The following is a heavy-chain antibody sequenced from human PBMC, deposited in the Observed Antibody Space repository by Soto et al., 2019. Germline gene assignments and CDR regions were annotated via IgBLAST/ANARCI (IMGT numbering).Heavy chain of an antibody. D-gene: IGHD3-10*01. CDR2: ISSGSSYI. CDR1: GFTFSSYT. CDR3: ARDILSGGAYPDS. V-gene: IGHV3-21*01. J-gene: IGHJ5*01. Sequence: GGSLRLSCAASGFTFSSYTMNWVRQAPGKGLEWVSSISSGSSYIYYAGSVKGRFSISRDNAKNSLFLQMNSLRAEDTAVYYCARDILSGGAYPDSWGQGTKVTAPQ.